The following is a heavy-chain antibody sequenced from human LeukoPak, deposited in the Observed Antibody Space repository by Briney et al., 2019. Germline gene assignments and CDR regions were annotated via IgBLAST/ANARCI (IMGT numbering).Heavy chain of an antibody. Sequence: PGASVKVSCKASGYTFTNNYMHWVRQAPGQGLEWMGIINPSGDNTWYAQKFQGRVTMTRDMATSTDYMEVSSLRSEGTAVYYCARDNSVGDSAWWFDPWGQGTLVTVSS. J-gene: IGHJ5*02. V-gene: IGHV1-46*01. CDR1: GYTFTNNY. D-gene: IGHD5-12*01. CDR2: INPSGDNT. CDR3: ARDNSVGDSAWWFDP.